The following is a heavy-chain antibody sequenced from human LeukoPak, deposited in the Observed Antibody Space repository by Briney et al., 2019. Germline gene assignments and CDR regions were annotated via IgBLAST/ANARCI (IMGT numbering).Heavy chain of an antibody. D-gene: IGHD3-16*01. J-gene: IGHJ4*02. V-gene: IGHV4-39*01. CDR3: ASSLGEPIDY. CDR2: IYYSGSA. CDR1: GGSISSSSYY. Sequence: SETLSLTCTVSGGSISSSSYYWGWIRQPPGKGLVWIGSIYYSGSAYYNPSLKSRVTISVDTSKNQFSLKLSSVTAADTAVYYCASSLGEPIDYWGQGTLVTVSS.